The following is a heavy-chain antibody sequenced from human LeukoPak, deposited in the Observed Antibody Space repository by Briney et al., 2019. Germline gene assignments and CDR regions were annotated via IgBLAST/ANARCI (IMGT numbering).Heavy chain of an antibody. CDR1: GGSITSGSYY. CDR2: IYTSGST. J-gene: IGHJ6*03. Sequence: SETLSLTCTVSGGSITSGSYYWSWIRQPAGKGLEWIGRIYTSGSTNYNPSLKSRVTISVDTSKNQFSLKLSSVTAADTAVYYCARASAAAGDYYYYYTDVWGKGTTVTVSS. D-gene: IGHD6-13*01. V-gene: IGHV4-61*02. CDR3: ARASAAAGDYYYYYTDV.